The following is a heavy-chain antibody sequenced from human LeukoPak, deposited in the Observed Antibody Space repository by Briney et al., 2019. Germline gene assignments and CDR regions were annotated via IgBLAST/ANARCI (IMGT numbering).Heavy chain of an antibody. V-gene: IGHV1-2*02. Sequence: ASVKVSCKASGYTFTTYNINWVRQAPGQGLEWMGWINPNSGGTNYAQKFQGRVTMTRDTSISTAYMELSRLRSDDTAVYYCARATYYYDSSGYFYYYYYMDVWGKGTTVTVSS. CDR2: INPNSGGT. J-gene: IGHJ6*03. CDR1: GYTFTTYN. CDR3: ARATYYYDSSGYFYYYYYMDV. D-gene: IGHD3-22*01.